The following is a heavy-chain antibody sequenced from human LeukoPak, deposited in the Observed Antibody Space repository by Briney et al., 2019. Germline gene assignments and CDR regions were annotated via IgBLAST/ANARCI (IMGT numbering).Heavy chain of an antibody. Sequence: GGSLRLSCATSGFIFSTYALSWVRQAPGKGLEWASGISGSGGSTYHADSVKGRFTISRDSSKNTLYLQMNSLRAEDTAIYYCARVIRAAPGKGYFDYWGQGTLVTVSS. CDR1: GFIFSTYA. CDR3: ARVIRAAPGKGYFDY. D-gene: IGHD6-13*01. J-gene: IGHJ4*02. V-gene: IGHV3-23*01. CDR2: ISGSGGST.